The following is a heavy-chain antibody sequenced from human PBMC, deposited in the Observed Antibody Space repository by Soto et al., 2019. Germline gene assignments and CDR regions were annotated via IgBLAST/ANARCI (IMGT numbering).Heavy chain of an antibody. Sequence: SETLSLTCTVSGGSISSYYWSWIRQPPGKGLEWIGYIYYSGSTNYNPSLKSRVTISVDTSKNQFSLKLSSVTAADTAVYYRARDDSGWYSFDYWGQGTLVTVSS. CDR2: IYYSGST. V-gene: IGHV4-59*01. CDR1: GGSISSYY. J-gene: IGHJ4*02. CDR3: ARDDSGWYSFDY. D-gene: IGHD6-19*01.